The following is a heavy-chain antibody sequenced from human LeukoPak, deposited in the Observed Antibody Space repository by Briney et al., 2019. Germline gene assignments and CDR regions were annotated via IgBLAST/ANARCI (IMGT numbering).Heavy chain of an antibody. CDR1: GFTLSSYA. J-gene: IGHJ4*02. D-gene: IGHD1-26*01. V-gene: IGHV3-74*01. Sequence: GGSLRLSCVASGFTLSSYAMSWVRQAPGKGLVWVSRINTDGSSTTYADSVKGRFTISRDNAKNTLYLQMNSLRADDTAVYYCAKGLMGATPYYFDYWGQGTLVTVSS. CDR2: INTDGSST. CDR3: AKGLMGATPYYFDY.